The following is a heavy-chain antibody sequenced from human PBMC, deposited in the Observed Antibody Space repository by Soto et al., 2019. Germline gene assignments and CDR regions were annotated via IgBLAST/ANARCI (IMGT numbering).Heavy chain of an antibody. D-gene: IGHD4-4*01. Sequence: QVQLQESGPGLVKPSQTLSLTCTVSGCSISSGDYYWSWIRQPPGKGLEWIGYIYYSGSTYYNPSLKSRSTISVDTSKHQFSLKLSYVTAAETAVYACARPEMATVCFDYWGQGTLVTVSS. CDR1: GCSISSGDYY. CDR2: IYYSGST. V-gene: IGHV4-30-4*01. CDR3: ARPEMATVCFDY. J-gene: IGHJ4*02.